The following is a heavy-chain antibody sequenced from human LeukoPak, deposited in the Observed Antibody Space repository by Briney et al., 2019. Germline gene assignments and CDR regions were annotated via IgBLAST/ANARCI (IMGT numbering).Heavy chain of an antibody. D-gene: IGHD3-10*01. Sequence: GASVKVSCKASGYTFSSYDINWVRQATGQGLEWMGWMNPKSGNTGYGQKFQGRVTMTRNTSIGTAYMELSSLRPEDTALYYCARDSGTTGEVKFDPWGQGTLVTVSS. CDR2: MNPKSGNT. J-gene: IGHJ5*02. V-gene: IGHV1-8*01. CDR1: GYTFSSYD. CDR3: ARDSGTTGEVKFDP.